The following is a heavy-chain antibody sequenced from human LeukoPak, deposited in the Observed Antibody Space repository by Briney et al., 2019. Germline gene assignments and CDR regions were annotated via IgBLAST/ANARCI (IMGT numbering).Heavy chain of an antibody. CDR1: GGSFSGYY. Sequence: PSETLSLTRAVYGGSFSGYYWSSIRQPPGKGLEWIGEINHSGSTNYNPSLKTRVTISVDTPKNQFSLKLSSVTAADTAVYYCARQGRLWFRELSWFDPWGQGTLVTVSS. J-gene: IGHJ5*02. V-gene: IGHV4-34*01. CDR2: INHSGST. CDR3: ARQGRLWFRELSWFDP. D-gene: IGHD3-10*01.